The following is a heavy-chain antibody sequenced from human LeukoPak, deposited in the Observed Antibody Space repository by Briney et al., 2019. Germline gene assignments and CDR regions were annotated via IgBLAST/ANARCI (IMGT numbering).Heavy chain of an antibody. Sequence: SQTLSLTCAISGDSVSSDSAAWNWIRQSPSRGPEWLGRTYYRSEWYNGYAVSVKSRITIYPDTSKNQFSLQLNSVTPEDTAVYYCARDYYYGMDVWGQGTTVTVSS. CDR2: TYYRSEWYN. J-gene: IGHJ6*02. CDR1: GDSVSSDSAA. V-gene: IGHV6-1*01. CDR3: ARDYYYGMDV.